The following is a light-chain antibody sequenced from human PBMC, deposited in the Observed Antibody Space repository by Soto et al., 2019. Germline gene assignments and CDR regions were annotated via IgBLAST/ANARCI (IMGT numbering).Light chain of an antibody. Sequence: QSVLTQPASVSGSPGQSITISCTGTSSDVGGYNYVSWYQQRPGKAPKLMIYDVSNRPSGVSNRFSDSKSGNTASLTISGLQAEDEADYYCSSYTSSSTLDVFGTGTKVTVL. J-gene: IGLJ1*01. CDR3: SSYTSSSTLDV. V-gene: IGLV2-14*01. CDR2: DVS. CDR1: SSDVGGYNY.